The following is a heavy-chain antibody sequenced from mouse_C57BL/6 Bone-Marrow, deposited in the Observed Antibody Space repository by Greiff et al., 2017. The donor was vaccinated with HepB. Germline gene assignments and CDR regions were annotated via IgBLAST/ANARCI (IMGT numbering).Heavy chain of an antibody. Sequence: LVESGPELVKPGASVKISCKASGYSFTDYNMNWVKQSNGKSLEWIGVINPNYGTTSYNQKFKGKATLTVDQSSSTAYMQLNSLTSEDSAVYYCARAYYYGSRGYAMDYWGQGTSVTVSS. D-gene: IGHD1-1*01. V-gene: IGHV1-39*01. CDR2: INPNYGTT. CDR3: ARAYYYGSRGYAMDY. J-gene: IGHJ4*01. CDR1: GYSFTDYN.